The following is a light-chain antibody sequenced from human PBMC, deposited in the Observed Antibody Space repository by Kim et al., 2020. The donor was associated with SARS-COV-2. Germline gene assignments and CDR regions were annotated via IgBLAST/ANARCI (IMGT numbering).Light chain of an antibody. CDR1: NSDVGGYNY. J-gene: IGLJ1*01. CDR3: SSYAGSNTPYV. Sequence: QSALTQPPSASGSPGQSVTISCTGSNSDVGGYNYVSWYQQHPGKAPKLMIYEISKRPSGVPDRFSGSKSGKTASLTVSGLQAEDEAEYYCSSYAGSNTPYVFGTGTKVTVL. V-gene: IGLV2-8*01. CDR2: EIS.